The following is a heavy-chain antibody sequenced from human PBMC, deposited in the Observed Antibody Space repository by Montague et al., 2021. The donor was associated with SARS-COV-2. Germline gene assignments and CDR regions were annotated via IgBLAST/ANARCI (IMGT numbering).Heavy chain of an antibody. Sequence: TLSLTCTVSGGSISSGSYYWSWIRQPAGKGLEWIGHIYTSGTTNYNFSLRSRVTISVDTSKNQFSLKLTSVTAADTAVYYCARAHSGSWAHLDNWGQGSLVTVSS. CDR2: IYTSGTT. V-gene: IGHV4-61*09. CDR1: GGSISSGSYY. CDR3: ARAHSGSWAHLDN. D-gene: IGHD5-12*01. J-gene: IGHJ4*02.